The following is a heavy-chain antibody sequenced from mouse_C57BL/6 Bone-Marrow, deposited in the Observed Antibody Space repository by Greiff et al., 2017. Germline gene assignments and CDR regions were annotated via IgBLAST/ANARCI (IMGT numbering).Heavy chain of an antibody. J-gene: IGHJ4*01. CDR1: GYTFTDYY. V-gene: IGHV1-26*01. CDR2: INPNNGGT. D-gene: IGHD2-5*01. Sequence: EVQLQQSGPELVKPGASVKISCKASGYTFTDYYMNWVQQSHGKSLEWIGDINPNNGGTSYNQKFKGKATLTVGKSSSTAYMELRSLTSEDSAVYYCARLRAYYSNLYAMDYWGQGTSVTVSS. CDR3: ARLRAYYSNLYAMDY.